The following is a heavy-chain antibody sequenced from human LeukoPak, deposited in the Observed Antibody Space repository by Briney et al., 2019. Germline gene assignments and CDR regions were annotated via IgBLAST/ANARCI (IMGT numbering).Heavy chain of an antibody. CDR2: IYTSGST. J-gene: IGHJ5*02. V-gene: IGHV4-4*07. CDR3: ARDYFAATGGFVGYSTWFDP. CDR1: GGSISSYY. Sequence: SETLSLTCTVSGGSISSYYWSWIRQPAGKGLEWIGRIYTSGSTNYNPSLKSRVTMSVDTSKNQFSLKLSSVTAADTAVYYCARDYFAATGGFVGYSTWFDPWGQGTPVTVSS. D-gene: IGHD7-27*01.